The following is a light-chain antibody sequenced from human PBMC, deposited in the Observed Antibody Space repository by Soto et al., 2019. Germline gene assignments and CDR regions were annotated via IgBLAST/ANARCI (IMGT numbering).Light chain of an antibody. CDR2: EVT. J-gene: IGLJ1*01. CDR3: SSYAGSNNFV. Sequence: QSVLTQPPSASGFPGQSVTISCTGTSSDVGYYDYVSWYQQHPGKAPKLVIYEVTKRPSGVPDRVSASKSGNTASLTVSWLRAEDEADYYCSSYAGSNNFVFGSGTKVTVL. V-gene: IGLV2-8*01. CDR1: SSDVGYYDY.